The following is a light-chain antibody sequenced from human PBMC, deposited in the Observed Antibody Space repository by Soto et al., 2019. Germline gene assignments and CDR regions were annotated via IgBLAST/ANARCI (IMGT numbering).Light chain of an antibody. Sequence: DIQMTQSPASLSASVGDIVTITFRASQSISSYLNWYQQKPGKGPNLLIYGASSLQSGVPSRFSGSGSGTDFTLTISSLQPEDFATYYCQQSYSAPPWTFGQGTKVDIK. CDR1: QSISSY. CDR3: QQSYSAPPWT. J-gene: IGKJ1*01. CDR2: GAS. V-gene: IGKV1-39*01.